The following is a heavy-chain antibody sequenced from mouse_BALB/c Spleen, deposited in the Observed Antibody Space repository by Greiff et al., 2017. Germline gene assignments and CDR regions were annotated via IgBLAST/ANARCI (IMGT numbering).Heavy chain of an antibody. J-gene: IGHJ3*01. CDR3: ARKYGNYGGFAY. V-gene: IGHV3-2*02. CDR1: GYSITSDYA. CDR2: ISYSGST. Sequence: EVQRVESGPGLVKPSQSLSLTCTVTGYSITSDYAWNWIRQFPGNKLEWMGYISYSGSTSYNPSLKSRISITRDTSKNQFFLQLNSVTTEDTATYYCARKYGNYGGFAYWGQGTLVTVSA. D-gene: IGHD2-10*02.